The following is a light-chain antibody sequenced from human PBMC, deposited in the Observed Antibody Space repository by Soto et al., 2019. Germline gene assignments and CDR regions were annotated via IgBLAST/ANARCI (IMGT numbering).Light chain of an antibody. CDR3: QQYGSWT. Sequence: EIVLTQSPGTLSLSPGERATLSCRASQSISSNYLAWYQQKPGQAPRLLIYGASSRATGIPDRFSGSGSGKDFTLTFSSLEPEASAIYYCQQYGSWTFGQGTKVEIK. V-gene: IGKV3-20*01. CDR2: GAS. CDR1: QSISSNY. J-gene: IGKJ1*01.